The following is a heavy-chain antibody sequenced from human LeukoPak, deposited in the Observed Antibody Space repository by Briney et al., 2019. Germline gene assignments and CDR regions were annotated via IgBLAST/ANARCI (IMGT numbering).Heavy chain of an antibody. Sequence: SETLSLTCTVSGGSISSGSYYWSWIRQPAGKGLEWIGRIYTSGSTNYNASLKSRVSISVDTSKNQFSLKLSSVTAADTAVYYCARWVTIFGVVIRTYYFDYWGQGTLVTVSS. J-gene: IGHJ4*02. CDR3: ARWVTIFGVVIRTYYFDY. D-gene: IGHD3-3*01. CDR1: GGSISSGSYY. CDR2: IYTSGST. V-gene: IGHV4-61*02.